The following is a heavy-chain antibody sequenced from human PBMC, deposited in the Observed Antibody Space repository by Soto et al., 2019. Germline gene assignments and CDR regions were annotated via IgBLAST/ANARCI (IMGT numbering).Heavy chain of an antibody. CDR3: ARDEELLLFGETTLTSGMDV. Sequence: ASVKVSCKASGYTFTSYGITWVRQAPGQGLEWMGWISAYNGNTYFAQKLQGRVTMTTDTSTSTAYMELRSLRSDDTAVYYCARDEELLLFGETTLTSGMDVRGQGTTVTVSS. D-gene: IGHD3-10*01. J-gene: IGHJ6*02. V-gene: IGHV1-18*01. CDR2: ISAYNGNT. CDR1: GYTFTSYG.